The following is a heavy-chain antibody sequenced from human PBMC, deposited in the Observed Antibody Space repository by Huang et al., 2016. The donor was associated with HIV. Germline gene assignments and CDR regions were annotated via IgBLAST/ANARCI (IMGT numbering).Heavy chain of an antibody. CDR3: ARVGGYGDYSCDH. CDR2: MGTAGDT. Sequence: EVQLVESGGGLVQPGGSLRLSCAASGFIFSSYDMQWVRQVTRKGLEVVSSMGTAGDTYYPGSVKGRFTISRDNAKNSLYLQMNSLRAGDSAMYYCARVGGYGDYSCDHWGQGTLVTVSP. CDR1: GFIFSSYD. J-gene: IGHJ4*02. V-gene: IGHV3-13*01. D-gene: IGHD4-17*01.